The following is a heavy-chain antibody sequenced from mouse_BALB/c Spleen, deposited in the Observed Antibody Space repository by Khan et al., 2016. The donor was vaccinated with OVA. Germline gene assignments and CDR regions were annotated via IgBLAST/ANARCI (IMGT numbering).Heavy chain of an antibody. J-gene: IGHJ1*01. CDR3: ARGLFDV. CDR2: INPNNGDT. V-gene: IGHV1-26*01. CDR1: GYTFTDYY. Sequence: EVQLQQSGPELVKPGASVKVSCKASGYTFTDYYMKWMKQSHGKSLEWIGDINPNNGDTFYNKKFKGKATLTVDKSSNTAYTQLNSLSSEESAVYYCARGLFDVWGAGTTVTVSS.